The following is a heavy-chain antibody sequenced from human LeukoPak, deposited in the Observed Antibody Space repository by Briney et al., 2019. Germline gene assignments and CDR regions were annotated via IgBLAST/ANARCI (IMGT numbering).Heavy chain of an antibody. CDR2: ISSSSSYI. CDR1: GFTFSSYS. Sequence: PGGSLRLSCVASGFTFSSYSMNWVRLAPGKGLEWVSSISSSSSYIYYADSVKGRFTISRDNAKNSLYLQMNSLRAEDTAVYYCARVFTGYFDYWGQGTLVTVSS. V-gene: IGHV3-21*01. J-gene: IGHJ4*02. D-gene: IGHD3-16*01. CDR3: ARVFTGYFDY.